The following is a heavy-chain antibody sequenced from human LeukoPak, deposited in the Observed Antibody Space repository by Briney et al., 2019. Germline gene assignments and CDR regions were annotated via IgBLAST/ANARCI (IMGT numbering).Heavy chain of an antibody. Sequence: ASVKVSCKASGGTFSSYAISWVRQAPGQGLEWMGGIIPIFGTANYAQKFQGRVTITADESTSTAYMELSSLRSEDTAVYYCARDPPGSYDFWSGYSYMDVWGKGTTVTVSS. D-gene: IGHD3-3*01. CDR2: IIPIFGTA. J-gene: IGHJ6*03. CDR3: ARDPPGSYDFWSGYSYMDV. CDR1: GGTFSSYA. V-gene: IGHV1-69*13.